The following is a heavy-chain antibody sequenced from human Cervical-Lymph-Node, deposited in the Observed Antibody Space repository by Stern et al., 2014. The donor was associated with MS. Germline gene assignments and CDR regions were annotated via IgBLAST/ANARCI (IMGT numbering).Heavy chain of an antibody. D-gene: IGHD1-26*01. CDR3: ARNSGSYFTAFDV. CDR2: ISYDGNNK. Sequence: VQLVESGGGVVQPGKSLRLSCAASRFIFSNYPMHWVRQPPGKGLEWVAVISYDGNNKYYADAVKGRFSISRDNSNSTLYLQMSSLRTEDTAVYYCARNSGSYFTAFDVWGQGTKVTVSS. J-gene: IGHJ3*01. CDR1: RFIFSNYP. V-gene: IGHV3-30-3*01.